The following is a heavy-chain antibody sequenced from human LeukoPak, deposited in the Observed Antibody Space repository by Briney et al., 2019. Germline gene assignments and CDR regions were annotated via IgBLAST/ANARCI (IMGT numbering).Heavy chain of an antibody. CDR2: IKSDGRT. D-gene: IGHD3-22*01. J-gene: IGHJ1*01. V-gene: IGHV3-74*01. CDR1: GFTFSNYW. CDR3: ARAPSEIGGYYPEYFRH. Sequence: GGSLRLSCAAAGFTFSNYWMHWVRQAPGKGLVWVSRIKSDGRTNYTDSVKGRFTISRDNAKNTVSLQMNSLRAEDTGVYYCARAPSEIGGYYPEYFRHWGQGTLVTVSS.